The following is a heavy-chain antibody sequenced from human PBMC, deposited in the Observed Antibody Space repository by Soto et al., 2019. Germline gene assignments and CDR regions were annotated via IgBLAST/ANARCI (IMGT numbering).Heavy chain of an antibody. CDR1: GFSLTSPGMC. J-gene: IGHJ6*02. CDR2: IERDDDDK. Sequence: PTLVNPTETLTLTCTFSGFSLTSPGMCVSWIRQPPGKALEWLALIERDDDDKYYSTSLKTRLTISKDTRKNQVVLTMANMDPADTGTYYCARSIRGPRRFNGMDVWGQGTTVTVSS. CDR3: ARSIRGPRRFNGMDV. V-gene: IGHV2-70*13. D-gene: IGHD1-20*01.